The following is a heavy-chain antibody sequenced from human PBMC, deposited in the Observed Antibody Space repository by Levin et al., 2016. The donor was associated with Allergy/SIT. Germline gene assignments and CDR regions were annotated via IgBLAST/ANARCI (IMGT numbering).Heavy chain of an antibody. CDR3: ARDGYDFWSGSSSWFDP. J-gene: IGHJ5*02. V-gene: IGHV3-74*01. CDR2: INSDGSST. Sequence: VRQAPGKGLVWVSRINSDGSSTSYADSVKGRFTISRDNAKNTLYLQMNSLRAEDTAVYYCARDGYDFWSGSSSWFDPWGQGTLVTVSS. D-gene: IGHD3-3*01.